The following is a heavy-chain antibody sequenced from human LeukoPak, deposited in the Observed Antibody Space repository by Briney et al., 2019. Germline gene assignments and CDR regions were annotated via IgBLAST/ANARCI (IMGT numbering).Heavy chain of an antibody. J-gene: IGHJ4*02. CDR2: IYYSGSI. CDR3: ARLRAYLPAAIFDFDY. CDR1: GGSISSSSYY. D-gene: IGHD2-2*01. V-gene: IGHV4-39*01. Sequence: SETLSLTCTVSGGSISSSSYYWGWIRQPPGKGLEWIGSIYYSGSIYYNPSLESRVTISVDTSKNQFSLKLSSVTAADTAVYYCARLRAYLPAAIFDFDYWGQGTLVTVSS.